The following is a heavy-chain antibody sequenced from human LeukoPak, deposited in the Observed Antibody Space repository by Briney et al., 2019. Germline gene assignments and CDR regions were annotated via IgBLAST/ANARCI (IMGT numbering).Heavy chain of an antibody. J-gene: IGHJ6*03. V-gene: IGHV3-23*01. CDR2: ISGSSGST. D-gene: IGHD6-19*01. CDR3: AAGSGWKPYYYNYYMDV. CDR1: GFTFSSYG. Sequence: PGGSLRLSCAASGFTFSSYGMSWVRQVPGKGLEWVSGISGSSGSTYYADSVKGRFIISRDNSKNTLYLHMSSLRGEDTALYYCAAGSGWKPYYYNYYMDVWGKGTTVTVSS.